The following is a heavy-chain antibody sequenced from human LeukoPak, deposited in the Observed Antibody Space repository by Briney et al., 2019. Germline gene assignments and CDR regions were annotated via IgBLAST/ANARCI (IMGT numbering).Heavy chain of an antibody. J-gene: IGHJ4*02. CDR3: ARGPRWVLFDY. Sequence: PSETLSLTCAVYGGSFSGYYWSWIRQPPGKGLEWIGEINYSGSTNYNPSLKGRVTISVDTSKNQFSLKLSSVTAADTAVYYCARGPRWVLFDYWGQGTLVTVSS. D-gene: IGHD1-1*01. V-gene: IGHV4-34*01. CDR2: INYSGST. CDR1: GGSFSGYY.